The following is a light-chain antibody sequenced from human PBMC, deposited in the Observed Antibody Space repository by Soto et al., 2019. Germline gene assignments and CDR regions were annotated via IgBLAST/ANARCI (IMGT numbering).Light chain of an antibody. V-gene: IGKV3-20*01. Sequence: EIVLTQSPGTLSLSPGERATLSCRASESVSSSYLAWYQQKPGQAPRLLIFGASSRATGTPDRFSGSGSGTDFTLTISRLEPEDFVVYYCQQYGSSPPWTFGQGTKVDIK. CDR3: QQYGSSPPWT. J-gene: IGKJ1*01. CDR1: ESVSSSY. CDR2: GAS.